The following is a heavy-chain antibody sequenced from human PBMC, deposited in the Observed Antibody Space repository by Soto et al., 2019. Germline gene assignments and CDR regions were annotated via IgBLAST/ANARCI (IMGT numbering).Heavy chain of an antibody. V-gene: IGHV3-74*03. CDR3: ARAAPFNYGGNSGFDF. D-gene: IGHD4-17*01. Sequence: PGGALPLSCVTSGFTFSSDWMHWVRKAPGKGLVWVAHIKSDGSDTKYADSVKGRFTISRDNAKNSVYLQMNSLRAEDTAVYYCARAAPFNYGGNSGFDFWGQGTMVTVSS. J-gene: IGHJ4*02. CDR2: IKSDGSDT. CDR1: GFTFSSDW.